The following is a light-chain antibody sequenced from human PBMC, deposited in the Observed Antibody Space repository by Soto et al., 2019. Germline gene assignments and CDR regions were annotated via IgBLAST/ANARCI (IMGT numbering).Light chain of an antibody. CDR3: QTWGTGIHVV. CDR2: LNSDGSH. V-gene: IGLV4-69*01. Sequence: QSVLTQSPSASASLGASVKLTCTLCSGHSSYAIAWHQQQPEKGPRYLMKLNSDGSHSKGDGIPDRFSGSSSGAERYLTISSLQSEDEADYYCQTWGTGIHVVFGGGTKLTVL. CDR1: SGHSSYA. J-gene: IGLJ2*01.